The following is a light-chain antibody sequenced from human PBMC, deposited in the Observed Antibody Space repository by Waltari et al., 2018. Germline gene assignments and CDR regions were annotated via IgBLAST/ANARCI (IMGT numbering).Light chain of an antibody. CDR2: AAS. CDR1: QGIGRS. Sequence: VVSTQSPGTLSLSPGETATLSCRASQGIGRSLVWYQQRPGQAPRPRISAASARATAIPDRFSGSGSGTDFNLTSSRLEPEDFAVYYCQNHERLPATFGQGTKVEIK. J-gene: IGKJ1*01. V-gene: IGKV3-20*01. CDR3: QNHERLPAT.